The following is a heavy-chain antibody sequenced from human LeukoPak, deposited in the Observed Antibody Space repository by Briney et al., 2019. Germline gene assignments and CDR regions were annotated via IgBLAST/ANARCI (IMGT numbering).Heavy chain of an antibody. CDR2: INPNSGGT. CDR1: GYTFTGYY. V-gene: IGHV1-2*02. Sequence: ASVKVSCKASGYTFTGYYMHWVRQAPGQGLEWMGWINPNSGGTNYAQKLQGRVTMTTDTSTSTAYMELRSLRSDDTAVYYCARLLSGVDWYFDLWGRGTLVTVSS. J-gene: IGHJ2*01. D-gene: IGHD1-26*01. CDR3: ARLLSGVDWYFDL.